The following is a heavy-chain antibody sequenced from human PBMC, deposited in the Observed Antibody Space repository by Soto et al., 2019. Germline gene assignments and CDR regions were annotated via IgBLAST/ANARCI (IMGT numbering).Heavy chain of an antibody. Sequence: SETLSLTCTVSGGSISSYCWSWIRQPPGKGLEWIGYIYYSGSTNYNPSLKSRVTISVDTSKNQFSLKLSSVTAADTAVYYCARAPPQWLAPVYYYYYMDVWGKGTTVTVSS. J-gene: IGHJ6*03. CDR3: ARAPPQWLAPVYYYYYMDV. CDR1: GGSISSYC. CDR2: IYYSGST. V-gene: IGHV4-59*08. D-gene: IGHD6-19*01.